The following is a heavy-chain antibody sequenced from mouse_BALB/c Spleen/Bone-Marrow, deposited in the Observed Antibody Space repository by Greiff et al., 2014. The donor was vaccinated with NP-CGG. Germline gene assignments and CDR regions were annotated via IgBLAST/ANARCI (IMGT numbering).Heavy chain of an antibody. D-gene: IGHD2-4*01. V-gene: IGHV1-54*01. CDR2: INSGSGGT. CDR1: GYAFTNYL. CDR3: ARAITDAMDY. Sequence: QVHVKQSEAELVRPGTSVKVSCKGSGYAFTNYLIEWVKQRPGQGLEWIGVINSGSGGTKYNEKFKGKATLTADKSSSTAYMQLSSLTSDDSAVYFCARAITDAMDYWGQGTSVTVSS. J-gene: IGHJ4*01.